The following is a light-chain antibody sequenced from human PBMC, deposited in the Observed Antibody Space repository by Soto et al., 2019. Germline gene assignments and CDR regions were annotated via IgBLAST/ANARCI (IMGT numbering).Light chain of an antibody. V-gene: IGLV1-44*01. Sequence: QSVLTQPASASGTPGQRITISCSGSSSNIGSHTVNWHQQVPGTAPKLLIYSNNERPSGVPDRFSGSKSGTSASLAISGLQSGDEADYYCAAWDDSLNGVIFGGGTKLTVL. J-gene: IGLJ2*01. CDR1: SSNIGSHT. CDR2: SNN. CDR3: AAWDDSLNGVI.